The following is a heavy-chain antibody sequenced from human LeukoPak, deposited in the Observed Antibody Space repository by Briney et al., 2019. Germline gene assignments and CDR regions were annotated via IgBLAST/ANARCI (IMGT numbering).Heavy chain of an antibody. CDR3: ARGAPYAFDI. V-gene: IGHV1-69*06. CDR2: IIPIFGTA. Sequence: SVTVSCKASGGTFSIYAISWVRQAPGQGLEWMGGIIPIFGTANYAQKFQGRVTITADKSTSPAYMELSSLRSEYTAVYYCARGAPYAFDIWGQGTMVTVSS. J-gene: IGHJ3*02. CDR1: GGTFSIYA.